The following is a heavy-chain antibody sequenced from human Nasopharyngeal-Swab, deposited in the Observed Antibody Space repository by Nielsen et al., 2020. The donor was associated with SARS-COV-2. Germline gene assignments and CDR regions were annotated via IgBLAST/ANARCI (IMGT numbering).Heavy chain of an antibody. D-gene: IGHD3-9*01. Sequence: GGSLRLSCAASGFTFSSYGMHWVRQAPGKGLEWVAVISYDGSNKYYADSVKGRFTISRDNSKNTLYLQMNSLRAEDTAVYYCAKDGAYYDILTGYYTPDYWGQGTLVTVSS. CDR2: ISYDGSNK. CDR1: GFTFSSYG. V-gene: IGHV3-30*18. J-gene: IGHJ4*02. CDR3: AKDGAYYDILTGYYTPDY.